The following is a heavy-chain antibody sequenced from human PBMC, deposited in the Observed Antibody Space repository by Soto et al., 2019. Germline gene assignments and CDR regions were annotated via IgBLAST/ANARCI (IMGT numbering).Heavy chain of an antibody. Sequence: KPSETLSLTCSVSCGSITTGGYYWSWIREHPGKGLEWIGYIYYSGNTYYNPSLKSRVTISLDTSKNQFSLKLSSVTAADTAVYHCARARYSSHYYIDNWGQGTLVTVSS. J-gene: IGHJ4*02. CDR3: ARARYSSHYYIDN. D-gene: IGHD6-19*01. CDR1: CGSITTGGYY. CDR2: IYYSGNT. V-gene: IGHV4-31*03.